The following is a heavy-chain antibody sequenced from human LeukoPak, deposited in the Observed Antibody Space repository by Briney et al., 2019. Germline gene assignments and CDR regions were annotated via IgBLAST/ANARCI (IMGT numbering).Heavy chain of an antibody. CDR3: AKVRRPSYGDFDY. Sequence: GGSLRLSCAASGFTFSSYAMSWVRQAPGKGLEGVSAIRGSGGSTYYADSVKGRFTISRDNSKNTLYLQMNSLRAEDTAVYYCAKVRRPSYGDFDYWGQGTLVTVSS. D-gene: IGHD4-17*01. J-gene: IGHJ4*02. CDR1: GFTFSSYA. V-gene: IGHV3-23*01. CDR2: IRGSGGST.